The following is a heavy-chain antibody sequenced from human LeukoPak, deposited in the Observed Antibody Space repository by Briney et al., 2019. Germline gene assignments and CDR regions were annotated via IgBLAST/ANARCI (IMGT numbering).Heavy chain of an antibody. CDR3: ASRLMVDGFDY. CDR1: GYTFTDYN. CDR2: SNPNSGGT. D-gene: IGHD4/OR15-4a*01. Sequence: ASVKVSCKASGYTFTDYNMHWVRQAPGQGLEWVGWSNPNSGGTNYAQKFQGRVTMTRDTSISTAYMELSRLSSDDTAVYYCASRLMVDGFDYWGQGTLVTVSS. J-gene: IGHJ4*02. V-gene: IGHV1-2*02.